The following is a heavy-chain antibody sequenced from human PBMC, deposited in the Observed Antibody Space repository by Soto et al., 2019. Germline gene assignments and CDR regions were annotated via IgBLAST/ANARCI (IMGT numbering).Heavy chain of an antibody. CDR2: ISSSSSYI. J-gene: IGHJ4*02. Sequence: EVQLVESGGGLVKPGGSLRLSCAASGFTFSSYSMNWVRQAPGKGLEWVSSISSSSSYIYYADSVKGRFTISRDNAKNSLYLQMNSRRAEDRAVYYCARATSYCSSTSCYATPGYWGQGTLVTVSS. CDR1: GFTFSSYS. CDR3: ARATSYCSSTSCYATPGY. D-gene: IGHD2-2*01. V-gene: IGHV3-21*01.